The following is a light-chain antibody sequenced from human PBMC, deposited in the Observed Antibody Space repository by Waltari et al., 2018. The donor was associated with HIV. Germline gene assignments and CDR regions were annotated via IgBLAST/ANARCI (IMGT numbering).Light chain of an antibody. CDR3: AAWDDRLSGRV. J-gene: IGLJ1*01. CDR2: KND. V-gene: IGLV1-47*01. Sequence: QSVLTQPPSASGTPGQRVTISCSGSSSNIEFNYVYCYQQVPGTAPKLLIYKNDQWPSGVPDRFSASKSGTSASLGISGLRSEDEADYYCAAWDDRLSGRVFGTGTRVTVL. CDR1: SSNIEFNY.